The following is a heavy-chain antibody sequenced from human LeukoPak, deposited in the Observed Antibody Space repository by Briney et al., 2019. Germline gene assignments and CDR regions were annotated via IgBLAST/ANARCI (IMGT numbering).Heavy chain of an antibody. Sequence: ASVRVSCKASGLTSNTFDLNWVRQATGQGLEGMGWVNAYRGDFGSAQRFLGRVTMTWNASTTTAYIQLTGLTSDDTAVYYCATGTTLGASWGQGTRVTVSS. J-gene: IGHJ5*02. CDR3: ATGTTLGAS. CDR2: VNAYRGDF. D-gene: IGHD1-7*01. CDR1: GLTSNTFD. V-gene: IGHV1-8*01.